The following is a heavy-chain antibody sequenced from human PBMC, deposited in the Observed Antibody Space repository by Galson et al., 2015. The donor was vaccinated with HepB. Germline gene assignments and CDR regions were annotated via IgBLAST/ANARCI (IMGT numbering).Heavy chain of an antibody. D-gene: IGHD3-3*02. Sequence: SLRLSCAASGFSLSANYMSWVRRAPGKGLEWVSIIYSGGNTYYAGSVQGRFTISRDNSKNTPYLQMNNVRPDDTAVYYCARHRNLASVDYWGQGTLVTVSS. CDR3: ARHRNLASVDY. CDR1: GFSLSANY. J-gene: IGHJ4*02. V-gene: IGHV3-66*02. CDR2: IYSGGNT.